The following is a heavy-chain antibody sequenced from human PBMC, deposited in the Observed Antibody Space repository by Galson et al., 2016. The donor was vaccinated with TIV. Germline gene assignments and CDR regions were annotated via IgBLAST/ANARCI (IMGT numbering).Heavy chain of an antibody. CDR2: INAGNGNT. Sequence: SVKVSCKASGYTFTYAMHWVRQAPGQRLEWMGWINAGNGNTKYSQKFQGRVTITRDTSASTAYLELSSLRSEDTAVHYCANWATSHLYDNYFDSWGQGTLVTVSS. CDR3: ANWATSHLYDNYFDS. D-gene: IGHD5/OR15-5a*01. V-gene: IGHV1-3*01. CDR1: GYTFTYA. J-gene: IGHJ4*02.